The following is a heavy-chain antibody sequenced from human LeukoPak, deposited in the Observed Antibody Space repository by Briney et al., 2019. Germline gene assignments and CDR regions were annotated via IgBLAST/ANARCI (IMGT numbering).Heavy chain of an antibody. CDR2: FYSGGSV. J-gene: IGHJ4*02. D-gene: IGHD3-10*01. CDR1: GFSVSSSS. V-gene: IGHV3-53*01. CDR3: GTSASAHYRVFDY. Sequence: GGSLRLSCAVSGFSVSSSSMNWVRQAPGKGLEWVSIFYSGGSVLFADPVKGRFSVSRDSSKNTMYLQMNNLRAEDTAIYYCGTSASAHYRVFDYWGQGALVTVSS.